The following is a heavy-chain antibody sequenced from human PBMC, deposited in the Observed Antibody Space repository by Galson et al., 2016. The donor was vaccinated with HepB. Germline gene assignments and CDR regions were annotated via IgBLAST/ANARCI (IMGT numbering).Heavy chain of an antibody. D-gene: IGHD2-15*01. CDR2: VYWDDDK. V-gene: IGHV2-5*02. CDR1: GFSVSTNGES. Sequence: PALVKPTQTLTLTCTCSGFSVSTNGESVGWIRQPPGKALEWLALVYWDDDKPYSPSLKSRLTITKDTSKNQVVLTMTNMDPVDTATYYCVHRLGYCSGGSCSDHWGQGTLVTVSS. CDR3: VHRLGYCSGGSCSDH. J-gene: IGHJ4*02.